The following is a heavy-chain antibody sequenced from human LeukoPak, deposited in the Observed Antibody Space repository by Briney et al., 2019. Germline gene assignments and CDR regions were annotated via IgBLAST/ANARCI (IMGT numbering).Heavy chain of an antibody. D-gene: IGHD6-19*01. V-gene: IGHV3-53*01. CDR1: GFTVSSNY. Sequence: PGGSLRLSCAASGFTVSSNYMSWVRQAPGKGLEWVSVIYSGGSTYYADSVKGRFTISRDNSKNTLYLQMNSLRAEDTAVYYCARDLRISGWRRMDVWGKGTTVTVSS. CDR2: IYSGGST. CDR3: ARDLRISGWRRMDV. J-gene: IGHJ6*03.